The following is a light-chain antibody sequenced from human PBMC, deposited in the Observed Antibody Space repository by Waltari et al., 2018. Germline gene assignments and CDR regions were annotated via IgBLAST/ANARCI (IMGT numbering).Light chain of an antibody. CDR1: DSNIGDTV. Sequence: QSVLTQPPSASATPGHRVIISCSGSDSNIGDTVVTRYQKLPGTAPKLRNYRNDLRPSGVPHRFSASKSGTSASLAISGLQSEDEADYYCATWDDGLGGVWVFGGGTKVTVL. V-gene: IGLV1-44*01. J-gene: IGLJ3*02. CDR2: RND. CDR3: ATWDDGLGGVWV.